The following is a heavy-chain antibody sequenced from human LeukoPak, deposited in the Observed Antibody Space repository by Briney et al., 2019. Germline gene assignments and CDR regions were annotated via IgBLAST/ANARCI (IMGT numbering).Heavy chain of an antibody. Sequence: ASVKVSCKASGYTFTSYGISWVRQAPGQGLEWMGWITAYKGNTNYAQKLQGRVTMTTDTSTSTAYLELRSLRSDDTAVYYGARSPHYYSSGYDYEPYYFDFGGQGTRVIVTA. CDR2: ITAYKGNT. CDR3: ARSPHYYSSGYDYEPYYFDF. J-gene: IGHJ4*02. CDR1: GYTFTSYG. D-gene: IGHD3-22*01. V-gene: IGHV1-18*01.